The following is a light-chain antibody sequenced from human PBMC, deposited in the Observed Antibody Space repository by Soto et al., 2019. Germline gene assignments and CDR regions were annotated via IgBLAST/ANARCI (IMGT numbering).Light chain of an antibody. CDR1: QNINNY. V-gene: IGKV1-33*01. J-gene: IGKJ5*01. Sequence: DIQMTQSPSSLSASVGDRFTITFQASQNINNYLNWYQQKPGRAPKLLIYDASNLEAGVPSRFRGSGSGTDFTLTISSLQPEDFATYYCQQYDNLPLIFGQGTRLEI. CDR3: QQYDNLPLI. CDR2: DAS.